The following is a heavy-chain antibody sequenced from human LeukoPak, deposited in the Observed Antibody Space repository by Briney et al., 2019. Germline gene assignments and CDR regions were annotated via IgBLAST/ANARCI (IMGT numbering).Heavy chain of an antibody. Sequence: ASVKVSCKASGYTFTRYGISWVRQAPGQGLEWMGWISAYNGNTNYAQKLQGRVTMTTDTSTSTAYMELRSLRSDDTAVYYCARTAARIAAAGPRTYNWFDPWGQGTLVTVSS. V-gene: IGHV1-18*01. J-gene: IGHJ5*02. D-gene: IGHD6-13*01. CDR2: ISAYNGNT. CDR3: ARTAARIAAAGPRTYNWFDP. CDR1: GYTFTRYG.